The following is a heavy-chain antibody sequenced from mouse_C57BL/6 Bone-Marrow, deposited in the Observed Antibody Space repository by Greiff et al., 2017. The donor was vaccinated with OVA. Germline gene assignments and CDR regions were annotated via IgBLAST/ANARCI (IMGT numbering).Heavy chain of an antibody. J-gene: IGHJ4*01. D-gene: IGHD1-1*01. CDR3: ARYYYGSRGYAMDY. Sequence: VQLKQPGPELVKPGASVKISCKASGYSFTDYKMNWVKQSNGKSLEWIGVINPNYGTTIYNQKFKGKATLTVDQSSSTAYMQLNSLTSEDSAVYYSARYYYGSRGYAMDYWGQGTSVTVS. CDR1: GYSFTDYK. V-gene: IGHV1-39*01. CDR2: INPNYGTT.